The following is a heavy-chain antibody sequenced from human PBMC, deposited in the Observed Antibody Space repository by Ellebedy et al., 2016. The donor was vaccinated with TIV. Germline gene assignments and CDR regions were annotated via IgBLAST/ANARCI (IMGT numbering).Heavy chain of an antibody. CDR2: IYSSGIT. CDR1: GFTVSSNY. J-gene: IGHJ3*02. D-gene: IGHD3-16*01. Sequence: GGSLRLSCAASGFTVSSNYMSWVRQGPGKGLEWVSVIYSSGITYYAESVKGRFTISRDKSRDNYKNTVYLQMNSLRAEDTAVYYCARVDYGLAFHIWGQGAMVTVSS. CDR3: ARVDYGLAFHI. V-gene: IGHV3-66*01.